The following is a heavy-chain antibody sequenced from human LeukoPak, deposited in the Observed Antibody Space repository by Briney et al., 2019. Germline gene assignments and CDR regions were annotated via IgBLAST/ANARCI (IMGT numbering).Heavy chain of an antibody. CDR1: GFTVSSNY. D-gene: IGHD6-6*01. V-gene: IGHV3-53*01. CDR2: IYSGGYT. J-gene: IGHJ4*02. CDR3: ARVLGSGSSSPSGLDY. Sequence: GGSLRLSCAASGFTVSSNYMSWVRQAPGKGLEWVSVIYSGGYTYYADSVKGRFTISRDNSKNTLYLLMNNLRGEDTAVYYCARVLGSGSSSPSGLDYWGQGTLVIVSS.